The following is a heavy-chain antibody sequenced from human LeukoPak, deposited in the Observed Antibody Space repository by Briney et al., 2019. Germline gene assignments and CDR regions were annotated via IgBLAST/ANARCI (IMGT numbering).Heavy chain of an antibody. CDR1: GGSINFSSFY. Sequence: PSETLSLTCTVSGGSINFSSFYWGWIRQPPGKGLDWIGSIYYSGNTYYNPSLQSRVTISVDTSKNQFSLKLSSVTAADTAVYYCARPHSSGWYRAFDIWGQGTMATASS. V-gene: IGHV4-39*01. CDR2: IYYSGNT. J-gene: IGHJ3*02. CDR3: ARPHSSGWYRAFDI. D-gene: IGHD6-19*01.